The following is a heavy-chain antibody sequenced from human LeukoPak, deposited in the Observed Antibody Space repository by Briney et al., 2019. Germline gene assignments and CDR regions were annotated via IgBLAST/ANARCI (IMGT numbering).Heavy chain of an antibody. CDR2: IRSKANSYAT. D-gene: IGHD1-26*01. V-gene: IGHV3-73*01. J-gene: IGHJ4*02. CDR1: GFTFSGSA. Sequence: GGSLRLSCAASGFTFSGSAMHWVRQTSGKGLEWVGRIRSKANSYATAYAASVKGRFTISRDDSKNTAYLQMNSLKTEDTAVYYCTSIVGATPYWGQGTLVTVSS. CDR3: TSIVGATPY.